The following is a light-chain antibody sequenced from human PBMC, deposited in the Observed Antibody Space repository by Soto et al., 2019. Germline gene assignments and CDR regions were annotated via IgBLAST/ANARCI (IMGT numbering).Light chain of an antibody. CDR2: GNN. CDR1: SSNIGAGYD. J-gene: IGLJ3*02. Sequence: QSVLTQPPSVSGALGQRVTISCTGSSSNIGAGYDVHWYQQLPGTAPKLLIYGNNNRPSGVPDRFSGSKSGTSASLAITGLQAEDEADYYCQSYDSSLSGVFGGGTKLTVL. CDR3: QSYDSSLSGV. V-gene: IGLV1-40*01.